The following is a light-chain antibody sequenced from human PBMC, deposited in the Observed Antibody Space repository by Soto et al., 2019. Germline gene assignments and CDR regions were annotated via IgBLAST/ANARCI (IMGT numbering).Light chain of an antibody. CDR2: ANS. Sequence: QSVLTQPPSVSGAPGQRVTISCTGSSSNIGAGYDVHWYQLLPGTAPKLLIFANSNRPSGVPDRFSGSKSGTSASLAITGLQAEDEADYYCQSYDSSLSGSVVFGGGTQLTVL. CDR1: SSNIGAGYD. V-gene: IGLV1-40*01. CDR3: QSYDSSLSGSVV. J-gene: IGLJ2*01.